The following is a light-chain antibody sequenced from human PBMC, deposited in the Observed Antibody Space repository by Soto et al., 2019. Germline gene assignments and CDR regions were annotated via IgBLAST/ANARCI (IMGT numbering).Light chain of an antibody. CDR1: SSDVVNDLL. Sequence: QSALTQPASVSGSPGQSITISCTGTSSDVVNDLLVSWYQQQPGKAPKLMIYEGTKRPAGVSDRFSGSKSGNTASLTISGLQAEDEADYYCSSYTVSVAPYVFGTGTKLTVL. CDR2: EGT. V-gene: IGLV2-14*02. CDR3: SSYTVSVAPYV. J-gene: IGLJ1*01.